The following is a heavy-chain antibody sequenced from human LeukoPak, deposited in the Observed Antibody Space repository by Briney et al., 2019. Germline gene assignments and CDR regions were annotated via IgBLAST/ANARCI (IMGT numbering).Heavy chain of an antibody. CDR1: GGSISSYY. CDR2: IYYSGST. J-gene: IGHJ4*02. D-gene: IGHD6-19*01. V-gene: IGHV4-59*01. Sequence: SETLSLTCTVSGGSISSYYWSWIRQPPGKGLEWIGYIYYSGSTNYNPSLKSRVTISVDTSKNQFSLKLSSVTAADTAVYYCARDASGWRFDYRGQGTLVTVSS. CDR3: ARDASGWRFDY.